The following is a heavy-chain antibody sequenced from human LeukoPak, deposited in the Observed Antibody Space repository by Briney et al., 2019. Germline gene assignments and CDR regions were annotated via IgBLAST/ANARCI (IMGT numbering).Heavy chain of an antibody. J-gene: IGHJ3*02. CDR3: ARDGAKLPPYYDAFDI. CDR2: ISSSSSTI. CDR1: GFTFSSYS. D-gene: IGHD3-10*01. V-gene: IGHV3-48*02. Sequence: GSLRLSCAASGFTFSSYSMNWVRPAPGKGLEWVSYISSSSSTIYYADSVKGRFTISRDNAKNSLYLQMNSLRDEDTAVYYCARDGAKLPPYYDAFDIWGQGTMVTVSS.